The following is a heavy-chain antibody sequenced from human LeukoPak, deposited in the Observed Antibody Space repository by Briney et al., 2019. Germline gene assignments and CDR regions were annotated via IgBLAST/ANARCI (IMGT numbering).Heavy chain of an antibody. D-gene: IGHD2-2*01. CDR3: ARMGGYCSSTSCYGNLAFDI. CDR2: VSHSGRT. Sequence: SETLSLTCVVYGGSFSDHSWSWIRQPPGKGLEWIGEVSHSGRTTYNPSLMSRVTISVDTSKNQFSLKLSSVTAADTAVYYCARMGGYCSSTSCYGNLAFDIWGQGTMVTVSS. CDR1: GGSFSDHS. J-gene: IGHJ3*02. V-gene: IGHV4-34*01.